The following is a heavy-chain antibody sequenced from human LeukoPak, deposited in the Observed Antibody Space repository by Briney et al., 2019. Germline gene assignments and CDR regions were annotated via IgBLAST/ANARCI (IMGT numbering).Heavy chain of an antibody. J-gene: IGHJ5*02. CDR2: INHSGST. CDR3: ARQLWFGEPNWFDP. V-gene: IGHV4-34*01. CDR1: GGSFSGYY. D-gene: IGHD3-10*01. Sequence: SETLSLTCAVYGGSFSGYYWSWIRQPPGKGLEWIGEINHSGSTNYNPSLKSRVTISVDTSKNQFSLKLSSVTAADTAVYYCARQLWFGEPNWFDPWGQGTLVTVSS.